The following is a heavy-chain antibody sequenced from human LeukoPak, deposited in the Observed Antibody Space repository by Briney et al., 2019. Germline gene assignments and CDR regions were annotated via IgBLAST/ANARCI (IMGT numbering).Heavy chain of an antibody. CDR2: IFPRDSDT. J-gene: IGHJ6*02. Sequence: GQSRTISCPASAHVSTTEWITSVGHMTAKGLEWMGLIFPRDSDTRYSPSFQGQVTISADKSISTAYLQWSSLKASDTAIYYCTSGRGYGDYYFYYGMDVWGQGTTVTVSS. V-gene: IGHV5-51*01. CDR3: TSGRGYGDYYFYYGMDV. CDR1: AHVSTTEW. D-gene: IGHD4/OR15-4a*01.